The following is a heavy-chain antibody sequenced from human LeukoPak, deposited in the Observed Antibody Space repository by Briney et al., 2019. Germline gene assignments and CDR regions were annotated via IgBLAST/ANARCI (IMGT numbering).Heavy chain of an antibody. CDR3: ARVWAILTGYWDIDY. D-gene: IGHD3-9*01. CDR2: INHSGST. Sequence: PSETLSLTCAVYGGSFSGYYWSWIRQPPGKGLEWIGEINHSGSTNYNPSLKSRVTISVDTSKNQFSPKLSSVTAADTAVYYCARVWAILTGYWDIDYWGQGTLVTVSS. CDR1: GGSFSGYY. J-gene: IGHJ4*02. V-gene: IGHV4-34*01.